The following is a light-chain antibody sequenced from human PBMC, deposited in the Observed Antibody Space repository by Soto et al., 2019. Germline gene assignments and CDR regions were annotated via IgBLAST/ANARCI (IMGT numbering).Light chain of an antibody. V-gene: IGKV3-15*01. CDR2: GSF. CDR3: QQYNDRPPIT. Sequence: ETDMSQSPVTLSASPGESATLSFWVSQSVDNNVAWYQQKPGQAPRLLIVGSFARATGIPARFSGSGSGSEFTLTISGLQSEDFAVYYCQQYNDRPPITFGQGTRLEIK. CDR1: QSVDNN. J-gene: IGKJ5*01.